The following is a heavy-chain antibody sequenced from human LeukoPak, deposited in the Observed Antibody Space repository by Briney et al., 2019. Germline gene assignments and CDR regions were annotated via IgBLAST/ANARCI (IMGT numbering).Heavy chain of an antibody. V-gene: IGHV3-7*03. Sequence: GESLRLSCAASGFTFTTYCMSWVHQLPGKGLEWVANINQDGTEKYYVDSVKGRFTISRDNSKNTLYLQMNRLRDEDTAVYYCAKDSGWILFDDWGQGTLVTVSS. CDR3: AKDSGWILFDD. D-gene: IGHD2-2*03. CDR1: GFTFTTYC. CDR2: INQDGTEK. J-gene: IGHJ4*02.